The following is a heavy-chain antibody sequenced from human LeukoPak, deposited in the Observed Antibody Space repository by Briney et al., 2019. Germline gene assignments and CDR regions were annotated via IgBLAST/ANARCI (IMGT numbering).Heavy chain of an antibody. CDR2: INNNSSAM. V-gene: IGHV3-48*01. CDR3: VRGLI. Sequence: RGESLKISCAASGFTFSDYSMHWFRQAPGKGPEWIAYINNNSSAMYYAASVRGRFTISRDNAKNSLSLHMNSLRAEDTALYYCVRGLIWGQGTQVTVSS. J-gene: IGHJ4*02. CDR1: GFTFSDYS. D-gene: IGHD2-21*01.